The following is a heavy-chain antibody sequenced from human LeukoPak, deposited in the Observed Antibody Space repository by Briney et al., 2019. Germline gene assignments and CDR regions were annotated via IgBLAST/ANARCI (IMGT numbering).Heavy chain of an antibody. CDR2: INHSGST. V-gene: IGHV4-34*01. D-gene: IGHD3-22*01. CDR1: GGSFSGYY. J-gene: IGHJ4*02. Sequence: SSETLSLTCAVYGGSFSGYYWSWIRQPPGKGLEWIGEINHSGSTNYNPSLKSRVTISVDTSKNQFSLKLSSVTAADTAVYYCARGRAYYYDSIGYYPQLIDYWGQGILVTVSS. CDR3: ARGRAYYYDSIGYYPQLIDY.